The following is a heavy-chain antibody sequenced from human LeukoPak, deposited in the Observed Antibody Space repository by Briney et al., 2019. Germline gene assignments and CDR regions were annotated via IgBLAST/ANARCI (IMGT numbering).Heavy chain of an antibody. J-gene: IGHJ4*02. Sequence: SETLSLTCTVSSGSFGSYYWSWIRQPPGKGLEWIGYIYYSGNTNYDPSLKSRVTISVDTSKNQFSLKLSSVTAADTAVYYCARRGSGKYFDQWGQGTLVTVSS. CDR3: ARRGSGKYFDQ. CDR2: IYYSGNT. V-gene: IGHV4-59*08. D-gene: IGHD3-10*01. CDR1: SGSFGSYY.